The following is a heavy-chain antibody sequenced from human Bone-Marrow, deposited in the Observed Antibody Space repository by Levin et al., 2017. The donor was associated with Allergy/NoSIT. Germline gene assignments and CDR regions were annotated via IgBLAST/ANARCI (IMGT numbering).Heavy chain of an antibody. J-gene: IGHJ6*02. CDR2: TRNKAKSYTT. D-gene: IGHD4-11*01. CDR3: ARGPTVATDNDHDGMDV. V-gene: IGHV3-72*01. CDR1: GFTFSDPY. Sequence: LSLTCAASGFTFSDPYMEWVRQAPGKGLEWVGRTRNKAKSYTTEYAASVKGRFTMSRDDSKNSVYLQMNSLETEDTAVYYCARGPTVATDNDHDGMDVWGQGTTVTVPS.